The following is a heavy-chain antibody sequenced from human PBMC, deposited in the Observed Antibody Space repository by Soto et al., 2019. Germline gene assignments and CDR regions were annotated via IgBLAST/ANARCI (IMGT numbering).Heavy chain of an antibody. J-gene: IGHJ5*01. Sequence: EVHLLESGGGLVQPGGSLRLSCTASGFTFNNYAMTWVRQAPGRGLEGVSGITASGGRTYYADSVKGRFTISRDNSKSTLYLQMNSLRADVTAVYYCAKDTRYADYVRWFDSWGQGTLVTVSS. CDR1: GFTFNNYA. D-gene: IGHD4-17*01. V-gene: IGHV3-23*01. CDR3: AKDTRYADYVRWFDS. CDR2: ITASGGRT.